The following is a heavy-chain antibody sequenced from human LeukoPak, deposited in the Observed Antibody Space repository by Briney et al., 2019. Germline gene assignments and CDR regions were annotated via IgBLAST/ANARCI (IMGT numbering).Heavy chain of an antibody. V-gene: IGHV4-39*01. D-gene: IGHD2-15*01. CDR1: GGSISSISYY. CDR3: ARVVVADFDY. CDR2: IYSSGST. J-gene: IGHJ4*02. Sequence: SETLSLTCTVSGGSISSISYYWGWIRQPPGKGLEWIGSIYSSGSTYYNASLKSRVTISVDTSKNQFSLNLSSVTAADTAVYYCARVVVADFDYWGQGTLVTVSS.